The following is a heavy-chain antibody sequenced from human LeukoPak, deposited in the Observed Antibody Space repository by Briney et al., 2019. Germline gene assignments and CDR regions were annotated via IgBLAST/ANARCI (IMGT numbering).Heavy chain of an antibody. CDR3: VKPYYYSSGSLK. J-gene: IGHJ4*02. CDR1: EFMFSTYW. CDR2: INQDGGEK. Sequence: PGGSLSLSCVASEFMFSTYWMSWVRQAPGKGLEWVATINQDGGEKYYVDSVKGRFTISRDNAKNSLYLQLSSLGVEGTAVYYCVKPYYYSSGSLKWGQGTLVTVSS. V-gene: IGHV3-7*01. D-gene: IGHD3-10*01.